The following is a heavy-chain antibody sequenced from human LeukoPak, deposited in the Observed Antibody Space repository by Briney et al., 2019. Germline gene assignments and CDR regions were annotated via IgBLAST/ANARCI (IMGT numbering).Heavy chain of an antibody. D-gene: IGHD6-6*01. CDR3: AREEKYSSSEGY. CDR2: ISGSGGST. CDR1: GFTFSSYA. J-gene: IGHJ4*02. Sequence: GGSLRLSCAASGFTFSSYAMSWVRQAPGKGLEWGSGISGSGGSTYYADSVKGRFTISRDNAKNSLYLQMNSLRAEDTAVYYCAREEKYSSSEGYWGQGTLVTVSS. V-gene: IGHV3-23*01.